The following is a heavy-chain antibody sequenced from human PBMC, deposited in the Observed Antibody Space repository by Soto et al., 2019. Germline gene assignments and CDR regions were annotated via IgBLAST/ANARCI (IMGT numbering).Heavy chain of an antibody. CDR1: GGSISSYY. CDR3: GKLSETAFGGMDV. Sequence: SETLSLTCTVSGGSISSYYWSWIRQPPGKGLEWIGYIYYSGSTNYNPPSKSGVTISVKPSKNKFSLKLTSVPAAEPAAYYCGKLSETAFGGMDVWGKGTTVTVSS. CDR2: IYYSGST. J-gene: IGHJ6*04. D-gene: IGHD3-3*01. V-gene: IGHV4-59*01.